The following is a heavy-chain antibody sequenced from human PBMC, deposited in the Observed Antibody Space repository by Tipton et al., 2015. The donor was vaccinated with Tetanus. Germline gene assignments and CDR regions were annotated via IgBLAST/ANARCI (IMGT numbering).Heavy chain of an antibody. CDR3: AKRDYKKGNWFDP. V-gene: IGHV4-61*01. CDR1: GGSVSSGSYY. J-gene: IGHJ5*02. Sequence: TLSLTCTVSGGSVSSGSYYWSWIRHPPGKGLEWIGYIYYSGSTNYNPSLKSRVTISVDTSKNHFSLKLSSVTAADTGVYYCAKRDYKKGNWFDPWGQGIPVTVSS. CDR2: IYYSGST. D-gene: IGHD4-11*01.